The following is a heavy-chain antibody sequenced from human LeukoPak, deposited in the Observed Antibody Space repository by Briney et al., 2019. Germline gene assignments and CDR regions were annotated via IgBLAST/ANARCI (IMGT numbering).Heavy chain of an antibody. CDR3: ASRGRATQYYYDSSGYHRHRYYYYYMDV. CDR1: GFTFSSYW. V-gene: IGHV3-74*01. D-gene: IGHD3-22*01. CDR2: INSDGSST. J-gene: IGHJ6*03. Sequence: PGGSLRLSCAASGFTFSSYWMHWVRQAPGKGLVWVSRINSDGSSTSYADSVKGRFAISRDNAKNTLYLQMNSLRAADTAVDYCASRGRATQYYYDSSGYHRHRYYYYYMDVWGKGTTVTVSS.